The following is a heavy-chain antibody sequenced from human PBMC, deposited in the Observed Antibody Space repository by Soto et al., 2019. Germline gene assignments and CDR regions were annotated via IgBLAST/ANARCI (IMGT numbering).Heavy chain of an antibody. D-gene: IGHD3-22*01. Sequence: GESLKISCKGSGYSFTSYWIGWVRQMPGRGLEWMGIIYPGDSDTRYSPSFQGQVTISADKSISTAYLQWSSLKASDTAMYYCARHAHSYYYDSSGYSLDDWGQGTLVTVSS. CDR3: ARHAHSYYYDSSGYSLDD. V-gene: IGHV5-51*01. CDR1: GYSFTSYW. CDR2: IYPGDSDT. J-gene: IGHJ4*02.